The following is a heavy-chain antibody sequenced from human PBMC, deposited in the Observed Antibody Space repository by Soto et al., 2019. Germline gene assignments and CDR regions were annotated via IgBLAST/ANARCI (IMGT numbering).Heavy chain of an antibody. D-gene: IGHD3-3*01. CDR1: CGYLSSSNW. V-gene: IGHV4-4*02. J-gene: IGHJ5*01. CDR2: IYHSGST. CDR3: ATDRVRSADYDGTYHTNWFAS. Sequence: QVQLQESGPGLVKPSGTLSLTCAVYCGYLSSSNWSSWVRQTPGQRLEWIVEIYHSGSTNYNPSLTIRVTITVVKYKNHFPLKLSSVTSADTALYYCATDRVRSADYDGTYHTNWFASWGQGTLGTVSS.